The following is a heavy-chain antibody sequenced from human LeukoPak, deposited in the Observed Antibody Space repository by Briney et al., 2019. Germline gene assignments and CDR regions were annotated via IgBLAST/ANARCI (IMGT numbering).Heavy chain of an antibody. CDR3: ARGLLRGYSYGYNY. D-gene: IGHD5-18*01. J-gene: IGHJ4*02. CDR1: CRSITRRSYY. Sequence: KASETLSLTYTVACRSITRRSYYCGWLRQPPGKGLEWFAYVYYSGCTNYNPSLKSRVTISVDTSKNQFSLKLSSVTAADTAVYYCARGLLRGYSYGYNYWGQGTLVTVSS. V-gene: IGHV4-61*01. CDR2: VYYSGCT.